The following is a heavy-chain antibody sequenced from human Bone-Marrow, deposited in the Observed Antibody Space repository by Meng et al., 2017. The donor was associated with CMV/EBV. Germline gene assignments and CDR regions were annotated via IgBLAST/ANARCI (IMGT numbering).Heavy chain of an antibody. CDR1: GFTFSSYA. Sequence: ELQLLVAGGGLVQPGGSLILSCGSSGFTFSSYAMSWVRQAPGKRLEWVSAISGSGGSTYYADSVKGRFTISRDNSKNTLYLQMNSLRAEDTAVYYCAKGRDYGDYNSWGQGTLVTVSS. CDR3: AKGRDYGDYNS. J-gene: IGHJ4*02. V-gene: IGHV3-23*01. D-gene: IGHD4-17*01. CDR2: ISGSGGST.